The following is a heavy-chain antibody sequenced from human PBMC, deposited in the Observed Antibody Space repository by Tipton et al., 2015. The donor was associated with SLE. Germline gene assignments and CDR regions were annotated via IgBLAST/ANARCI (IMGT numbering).Heavy chain of an antibody. CDR3: ARDHHSGTIGGRRPDH. J-gene: IGHJ3*01. CDR2: ISYDGSNK. CDR1: GFTFSSYA. D-gene: IGHD1-26*01. Sequence: FLRLSCAASGFTFSSYAMHWVRQAPGKGLEWVAVISYDGSNKYYADSVKGRFTISRDNSKNTLYLQMNSLRAEDTAVYYCARDHHSGTIGGRRPDHWGQGTMVTVSS. V-gene: IGHV3-30*04.